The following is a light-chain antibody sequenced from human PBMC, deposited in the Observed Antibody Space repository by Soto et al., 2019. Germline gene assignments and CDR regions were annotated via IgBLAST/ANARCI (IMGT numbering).Light chain of an antibody. CDR2: DAS. J-gene: IGKJ4*01. CDR3: QQYGYLVT. V-gene: IGKV3-11*01. CDR1: QSVSSY. Sequence: EIVLTQSPATLSLSPGERATLSCRTSQSVSSYLAWYQQKPGQAPRLLIYDASNRATGTPARFSGSGSGTDFTLTISRLEPEDFAMYYCQQYGYLVTFGGGTKVDIK.